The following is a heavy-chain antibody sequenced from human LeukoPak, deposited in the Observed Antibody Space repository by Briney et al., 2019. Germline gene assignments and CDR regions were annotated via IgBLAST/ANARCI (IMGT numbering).Heavy chain of an antibody. D-gene: IGHD3-10*01. CDR3: AKGEPRVRGVSPYFFDY. CDR2: ISGSGGST. V-gene: IGHV3-23*01. Sequence: QTGGSLRLSCAASGFTFSSYTMNWVRQAPGKGLEWVSAISGSGGSTYYADSVKGRFTISRDNSKNTLYLQMNSLRAEDTAVYYCAKGEPRVRGVSPYFFDYWGQGTLVTVSS. J-gene: IGHJ4*02. CDR1: GFTFSSYT.